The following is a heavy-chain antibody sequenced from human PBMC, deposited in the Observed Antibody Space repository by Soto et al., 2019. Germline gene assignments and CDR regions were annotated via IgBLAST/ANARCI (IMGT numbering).Heavy chain of an antibody. J-gene: IGHJ4*02. CDR3: ANSRYYYDSSGVDD. CDR2: ISYDGSNK. Sequence: GWSLRLSCAASGFTFSSYGMHWVRQAPGKGLEWVAVISYDGSNKYYADSVKGRFTISRDNSKNTLYLQMNSLRAEDTAVYYCANSRYYYDSSGVDDWGQGTLVTVSS. CDR1: GFTFSSYG. D-gene: IGHD3-22*01. V-gene: IGHV3-30*18.